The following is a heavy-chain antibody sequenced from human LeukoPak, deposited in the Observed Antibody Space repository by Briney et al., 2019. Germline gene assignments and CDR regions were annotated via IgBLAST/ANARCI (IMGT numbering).Heavy chain of an antibody. CDR1: GGSFSGYY. D-gene: IGHD2-2*01. Sequence: SETLCLTCAVYGGSFSGYYWSWIRQPPGKGLEWIGEINDSGSTNQNPSLKSRVTISVDTSKNQFSLKLSSVTAADTAVYYCARGPIRAVEPAAIPFDYWGQGTLVPVFS. J-gene: IGHJ4*02. CDR3: ARGPIRAVEPAAIPFDY. V-gene: IGHV4-34*01. CDR2: INDSGST.